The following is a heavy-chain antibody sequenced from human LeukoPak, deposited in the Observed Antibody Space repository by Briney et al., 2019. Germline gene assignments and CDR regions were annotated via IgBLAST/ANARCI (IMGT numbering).Heavy chain of an antibody. D-gene: IGHD3-10*01. CDR3: ARGVPIPATHPIDY. V-gene: IGHV3-33*03. J-gene: IGHJ4*02. Sequence: GGSLRLSCAASGFTFTSYGMHWVRQAPGKGLEWVAMIWYDVSHKKYADSVEGRFSISRDTSKSTLYLQMNSLRADDTAVYYCARGVPIPATHPIDYWGQGSLVTVSS. CDR2: IWYDVSHK. CDR1: GFTFTSYG.